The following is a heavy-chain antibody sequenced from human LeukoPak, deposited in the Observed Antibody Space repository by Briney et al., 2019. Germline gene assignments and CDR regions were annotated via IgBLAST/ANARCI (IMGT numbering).Heavy chain of an antibody. D-gene: IGHD5-12*01. V-gene: IGHV4-59*01. CDR3: ARVGGYSGFY. J-gene: IGHJ4*02. CDR1: GGPISGYF. CDR2: IHDNGRT. Sequence: PSETLSLTCTVSGGPISGYFWSWIRQPPGKGLEWIGYIHDNGRTTYNPSLRSRVTISIDTSKSQFSLKLNSQTTTDTAVYYCARVGGYSGFYWGQGTLVTVSS.